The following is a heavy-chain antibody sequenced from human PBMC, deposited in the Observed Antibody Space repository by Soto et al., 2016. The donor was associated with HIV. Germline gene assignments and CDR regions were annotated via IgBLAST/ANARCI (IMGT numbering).Heavy chain of an antibody. D-gene: IGHD6-13*01. Sequence: VQLQQWGAGLLKPSETLSLTCAVYGGSFSGYYWSWIRQPPGKGLEWIGEINHSGSTNYNPSLKSRVTISVDTSKNQFSLKLSSVTAADTAVYYCATTRIAAAGTGRYFQHWGQGTLVTVSS. CDR1: GGSFSGYY. CDR3: ATTRIAAAGTGRYFQH. J-gene: IGHJ1*01. CDR2: INHSGST. V-gene: IGHV4-34*01.